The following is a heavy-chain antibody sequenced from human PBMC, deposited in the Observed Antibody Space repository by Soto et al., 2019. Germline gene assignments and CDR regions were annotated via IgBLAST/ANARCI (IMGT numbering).Heavy chain of an antibody. J-gene: IGHJ4*02. CDR1: GGSISSYY. CDR3: ARDRGGYVDY. D-gene: IGHD5-12*01. CDR2: IYYSGST. V-gene: IGHV4-59*01. Sequence: PSLTCTVSGGSISSYYWSWIRQPPGKGLEWIGYIYYSGSTNYNPSLKSRVTISVDTSKNQFSLKLSSVTAADTAVYYCARDRGGYVDYWGQGTLVTVSS.